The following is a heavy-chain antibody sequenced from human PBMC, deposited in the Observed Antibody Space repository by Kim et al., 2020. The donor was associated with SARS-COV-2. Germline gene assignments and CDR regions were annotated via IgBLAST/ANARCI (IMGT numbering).Heavy chain of an antibody. CDR2: ISAYNGNT. CDR1: GYTFTSYG. D-gene: IGHD3-22*01. CDR3: ARFYDSSGYYYYYYYGMDV. J-gene: IGHJ6*02. V-gene: IGHV1-18*01. Sequence: ASVKVSCKASGYTFTSYGISWVRQAPGQGLEWMGWISAYNGNTNYAQKLQGRVTITTDTSTSTAYMELKSLRSDDTAVYYCARFYDSSGYYYYYYYGMDVWGQGTTVTVSS.